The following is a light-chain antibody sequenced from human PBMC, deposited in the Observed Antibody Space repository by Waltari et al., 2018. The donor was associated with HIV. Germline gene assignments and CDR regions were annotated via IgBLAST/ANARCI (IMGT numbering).Light chain of an antibody. CDR1: NSNIGGTD. V-gene: IGLV1-47*01. J-gene: IGLJ1*01. CDR3: AAWDDTLSSYV. Sequence: QSVLTQPPSASGTPGQRVTISCSGSNSNIGGTDVYWFQHLPGTAPNLLIYRTNQRRSGVPDRFSGSKSGTSASLAISGLRSDDEADYYCAAWDDTLSSYVFGTGTTVTV. CDR2: RTN.